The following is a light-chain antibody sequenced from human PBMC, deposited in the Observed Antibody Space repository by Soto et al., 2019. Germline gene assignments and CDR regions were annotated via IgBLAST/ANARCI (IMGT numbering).Light chain of an antibody. V-gene: IGKV3-20*01. Sequence: EIVLTQSPGTLSLAPGERATLSCRASQSVSSSLAWYQQKTGQAPRLPISGASSRATGIPDRFSGSGSETDFTLTISRLEPEDFALYYCQQYGGSPITLGQGTRLEIK. CDR3: QQYGGSPIT. CDR1: QSVSSS. J-gene: IGKJ5*01. CDR2: GAS.